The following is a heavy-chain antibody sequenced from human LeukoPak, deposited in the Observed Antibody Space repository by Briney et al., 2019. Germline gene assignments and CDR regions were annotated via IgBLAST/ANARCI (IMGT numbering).Heavy chain of an antibody. CDR3: AREEMPGKFDY. CDR1: GGSISNSNW. V-gene: IGHV4-4*02. D-gene: IGHD1-26*01. J-gene: IGHJ4*02. CDR2: IYHSGNT. Sequence: PSGTLSLTCAVSGGSISNSNWWSWVRQSPGKGLEWIGEIYHSGNTNYNPSLKSRVAISLDKSTNQFSLRLTSVTAADTAMYFCAREEMPGKFDYWGQGTLVTVSS.